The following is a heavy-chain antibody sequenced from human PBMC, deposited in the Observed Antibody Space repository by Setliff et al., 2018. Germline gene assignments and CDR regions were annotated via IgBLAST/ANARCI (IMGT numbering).Heavy chain of an antibody. CDR2: ISSGGSST. V-gene: IGHV3-11*01. CDR3: STKGVPGT. Sequence: GGSLRLSCAASGFIFSNYYMSWLRQAPGKGLEWVSHISSGGSSTYYADSVKGRFTISRDNAKNSLFLQMNSLRAEDTAVYYCSTKGVPGTGGQGTRVTVSS. J-gene: IGHJ4*02. D-gene: IGHD1-1*01. CDR1: GFIFSNYY.